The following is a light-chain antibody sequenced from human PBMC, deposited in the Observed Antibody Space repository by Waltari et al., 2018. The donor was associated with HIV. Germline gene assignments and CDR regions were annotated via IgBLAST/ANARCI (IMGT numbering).Light chain of an antibody. V-gene: IGLV2-8*01. CDR2: EVN. J-gene: IGLJ3*02. CDR3: SSYAATNTLV. Sequence: QSALTQPPSASGSPGPSVPISCTGTSSDVGNSNYVSRYQQHPGKAPKLMIYEVNKRPSGVPDRFSGSKSGNTASLTVAGLQAEDEAEYYCSSYAATNTLVFGGGTKVTVL. CDR1: SSDVGNSNY.